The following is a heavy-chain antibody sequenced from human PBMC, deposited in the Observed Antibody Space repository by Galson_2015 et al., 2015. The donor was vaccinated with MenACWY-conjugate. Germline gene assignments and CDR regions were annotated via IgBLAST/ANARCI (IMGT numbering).Heavy chain of an antibody. J-gene: IGHJ3*02. CDR2: ISASGGST. CDR3: AKREDGFNM. D-gene: IGHD5-24*01. V-gene: IGHV3-23*01. Sequence: SLRLSCAASGLTFNSFPMSWVRQPPRKGLEWVSAISASGGSTYYADSVKGRFTISRDNSKNTLYLQMNNLRAEDTALYYCAKREDGFNMWGQGTMVTVSS. CDR1: GLTFNSFP.